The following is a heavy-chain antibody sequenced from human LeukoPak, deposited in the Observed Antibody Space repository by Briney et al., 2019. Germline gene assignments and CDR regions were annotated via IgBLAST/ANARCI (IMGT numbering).Heavy chain of an antibody. Sequence: SETLSLTCTVSGGSISSSSYYWGWIRQPPGKGLEWIGSIYYSGSTYYSPSLKSRVTISVDTSKNQFSLKLSSVTAADTAVYYCARPYYYGSGSFYFDYWGQGTLVTVSS. J-gene: IGHJ4*02. V-gene: IGHV4-39*01. CDR2: IYYSGST. CDR1: GGSISSSSYY. D-gene: IGHD3-10*01. CDR3: ARPYYYGSGSFYFDY.